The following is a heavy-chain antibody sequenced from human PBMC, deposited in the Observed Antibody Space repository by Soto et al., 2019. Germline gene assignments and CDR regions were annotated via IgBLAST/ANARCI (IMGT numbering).Heavy chain of an antibody. CDR2: IYSGGST. V-gene: IGHV3-53*01. Sequence: GSLRLSCAASGFTVSSTYMSWVRQAPGKGLEWVSVIYSGGSTFYADSVEGRFTISRDNSKNTLYLHMNSLRAEDTAVYYCAKMYSGSSPLQYWGQGTLVTVS. CDR3: AKMYSGSSPLQY. D-gene: IGHD1-26*01. CDR1: GFTVSSTY. J-gene: IGHJ4*02.